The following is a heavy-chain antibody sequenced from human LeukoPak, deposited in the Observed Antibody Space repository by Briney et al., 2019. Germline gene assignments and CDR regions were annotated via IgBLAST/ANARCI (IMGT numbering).Heavy chain of an antibody. Sequence: PGGSLRLSCSASGFXFSSYAIHWVRQAPGKGLEYVSAISDSGGSTYYADSVKGRFTISRDNSKNTLYLQMSSLRAEDTAVYFCVRGYSFGPYGMDVWGQRTTVTVSS. J-gene: IGHJ6*02. D-gene: IGHD2-15*01. V-gene: IGHV3-64D*09. CDR1: GFXFSSYA. CDR2: ISDSGGST. CDR3: VRGYSFGPYGMDV.